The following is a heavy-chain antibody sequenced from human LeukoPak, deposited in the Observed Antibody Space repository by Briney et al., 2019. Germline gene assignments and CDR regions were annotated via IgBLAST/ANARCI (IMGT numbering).Heavy chain of an antibody. CDR1: GVSISSGSNY. Sequence: SETLSLTCSVSGVSISSGSNYWGWIRQPPGKTLEWIGSIYSSGSTHYNPSLKSRVIILIDTAKNHFSLNLSSVTAADTAIYYCARHTWQWLPFDDWGQGTQVTISS. D-gene: IGHD5-12*01. J-gene: IGHJ4*02. CDR3: ARHTWQWLPFDD. V-gene: IGHV4-39*07. CDR2: IYSSGST.